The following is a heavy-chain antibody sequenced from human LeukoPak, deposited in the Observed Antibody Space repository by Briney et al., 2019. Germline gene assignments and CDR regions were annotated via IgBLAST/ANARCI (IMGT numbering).Heavy chain of an antibody. CDR2: IYYSGST. CDR3: ARDPRDSSGYYDDAFDI. Sequence: SETLSLTCTVSGGSISSRSYYWGWIRQPPGKGLEWIGIIYYSGSTYSNPSLKSRVTISVDTSKNQFSLKLSSVTAADTAVYYCARDPRDSSGYYDDAFDIWGQGTMVTVSS. J-gene: IGHJ3*02. D-gene: IGHD3-22*01. CDR1: GGSISSRSYY. V-gene: IGHV4-39*07.